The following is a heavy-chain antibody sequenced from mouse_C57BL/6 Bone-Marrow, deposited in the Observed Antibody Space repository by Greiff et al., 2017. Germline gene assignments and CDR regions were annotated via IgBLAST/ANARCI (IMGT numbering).Heavy chain of an antibody. V-gene: IGHV5-17*01. D-gene: IGHD1-1*01. J-gene: IGHJ4*01. CDR1: GFTFSDYG. CDR2: ISSGSSTI. CDR3: ARSSYYDYAMDY. Sequence: EVKLMESGGGLVKPGGSLKLSCAASGFTFSDYGMHWVRQAPEKGLEWVAYISSGSSTIYYADTVKGLFTISRDDAKNTLFLQMTSLRSEDTAMYYCARSSYYDYAMDYWGQGTSVTVSS.